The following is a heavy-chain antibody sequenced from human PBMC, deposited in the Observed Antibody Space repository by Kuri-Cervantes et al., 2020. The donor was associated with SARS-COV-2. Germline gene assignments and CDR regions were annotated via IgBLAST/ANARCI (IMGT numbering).Heavy chain of an antibody. V-gene: IGHV4-39*02. CDR2: SRYGGGT. CDR3: ARGYCSSTRCYWDGDWFDP. D-gene: IGHD2-2*01. Sequence: GSLRLSCSVSDGSISDNSFYWGWIRQPPGRGLEWIGSSRYGGGTYYSPSLKSRLTISVEPSQSHFSLRLTSVTAADTAVYYCARGYCSSTRCYWDGDWFDPWGQGTLVTVSS. J-gene: IGHJ5*02. CDR1: DGSISDNSFY.